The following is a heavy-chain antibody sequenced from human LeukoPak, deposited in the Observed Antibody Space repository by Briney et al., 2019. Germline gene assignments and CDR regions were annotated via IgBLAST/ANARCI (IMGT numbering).Heavy chain of an antibody. CDR2: IYPGNSDT. V-gene: IGHV5-51*01. Sequence: GEPLQISCKASGYSFTSDCTGWVRQMARKGLEWMGIIYPGNSDTRYRPSFQSQVTISADTSISTTYLQWSSLKASETALSYVARLITPSNWFDPWGQGTLVTVSS. D-gene: IGHD2-15*01. CDR1: GYSFTSDC. J-gene: IGHJ5*02. CDR3: ARLITPSNWFDP.